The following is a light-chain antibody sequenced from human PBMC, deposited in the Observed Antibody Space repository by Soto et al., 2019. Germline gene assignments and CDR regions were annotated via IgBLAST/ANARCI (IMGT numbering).Light chain of an antibody. Sequence: QSALTQPASVSGSPGQSITISCTGTSSDVGGYNYVSWYQQHPGKAPKLMIYDVSNRPSGVSNRFSGSKSGNTASLTISGLQAEDEADYYCSSYTSSVYVFGTVTKVTVL. V-gene: IGLV2-14*01. J-gene: IGLJ1*01. CDR3: SSYTSSVYV. CDR1: SSDVGGYNY. CDR2: DVS.